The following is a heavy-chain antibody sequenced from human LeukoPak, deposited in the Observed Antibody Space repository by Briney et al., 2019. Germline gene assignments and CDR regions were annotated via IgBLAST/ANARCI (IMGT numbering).Heavy chain of an antibody. J-gene: IGHJ5*02. CDR1: TGNFSSYD. V-gene: IGHV1-69*04. Sequence: SVKVSCKASTGNFSSYDISWVRQAPGQGLEWMGRIIPILGIANYAQKFQGRVTITADKSTSTAYMELSSLRSEDTAVYYCARDSPTGYSSSWYTGWFDPWGQGTLVTVSS. CDR3: ARDSPTGYSSSWYTGWFDP. D-gene: IGHD6-13*01. CDR2: IIPILGIA.